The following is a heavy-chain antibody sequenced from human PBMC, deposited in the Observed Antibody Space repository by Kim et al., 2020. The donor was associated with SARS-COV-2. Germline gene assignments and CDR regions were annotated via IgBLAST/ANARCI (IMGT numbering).Heavy chain of an antibody. J-gene: IGHJ4*02. CDR3: ARSPGTYVPGDY. CDR1: GFTFSSYA. Sequence: GGSLRLSCAASGFTFSSYAMHWVRQAPGKGLEWVAVISYDGSNKYYADSVKGRFTISRDNSKSTLYLQMNSLRAEDTAVYYCARSPGTYVPGDYWGQGTLVTVSS. V-gene: IGHV3-30-3*01. CDR2: ISYDGSNK. D-gene: IGHD3-16*01.